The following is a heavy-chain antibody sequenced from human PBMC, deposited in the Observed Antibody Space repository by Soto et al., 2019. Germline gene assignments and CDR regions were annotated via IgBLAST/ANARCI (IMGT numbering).Heavy chain of an antibody. CDR3: ARQGFGPLHGLVDV. J-gene: IGHJ6*02. D-gene: IGHD3-10*01. Sequence: QVQLQESGPGLVKPSETLSLSCTVSGGSISSYYWSWFRQSPGKRMEWIGYVHHSWGSSYNPSLQSRVAISLDTSKMQFSLMVTSVTATDTAVYYCARQGFGPLHGLVDVWGQGTTVTVSS. CDR1: GGSISSYY. CDR2: VHHSWGS. V-gene: IGHV4-59*08.